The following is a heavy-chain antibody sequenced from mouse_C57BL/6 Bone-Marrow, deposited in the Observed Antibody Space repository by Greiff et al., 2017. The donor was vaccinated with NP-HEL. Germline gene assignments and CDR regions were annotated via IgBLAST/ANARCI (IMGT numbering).Heavy chain of an antibody. CDR3: AGGYGSSYWYFDV. CDR2: IDPSDSET. CDR1: GYTFTSYW. J-gene: IGHJ1*03. Sequence: QVQLQQPGAELVRPGSSVKLSCKASGYTFTSYWMHWVKQRPIQGLEWIGNIDPSDSETHYNQKFKDKATLTVDKSSSTAYMQLSSLTSEASAVYYCAGGYGSSYWYFDVWGTGTTVTVSS. D-gene: IGHD1-1*01. V-gene: IGHV1-52*01.